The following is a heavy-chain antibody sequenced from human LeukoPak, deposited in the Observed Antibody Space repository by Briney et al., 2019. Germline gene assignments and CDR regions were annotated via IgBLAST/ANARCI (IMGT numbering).Heavy chain of an antibody. CDR3: ATALRGVGF. J-gene: IGHJ4*02. Sequence: GGSLSLSCPASGFTFFSAWMNWVRQAPGKGWEWVGSIKSKTECRTAERGAPVKGRFIISRDDSKNMLYLQMNSLNSDDTGVYYCATALRGVGFWGQGTLVTVPS. D-gene: IGHD3-3*01. CDR2: IKSKTECRTA. CDR1: GFTFFSAW. V-gene: IGHV3-15*01.